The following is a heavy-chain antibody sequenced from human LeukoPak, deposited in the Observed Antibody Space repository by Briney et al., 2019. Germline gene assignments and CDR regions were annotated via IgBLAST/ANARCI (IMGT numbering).Heavy chain of an antibody. CDR2: ISSSGSTM. V-gene: IGHV3-11*04. D-gene: IGHD6-13*01. CDR3: ATGYSSSWSYYFDY. CDR1: GFTFSDYY. J-gene: IGHJ4*02. Sequence: GGSLRLSCAASGFTFSDYYMSWLRQAPGKGLEWVSYISSSGSTMYYADSVKGRFTISRDNAKNSLYLQMNSLRAEDTAVYYCATGYSSSWSYYFDYWGQGTLVTVSS.